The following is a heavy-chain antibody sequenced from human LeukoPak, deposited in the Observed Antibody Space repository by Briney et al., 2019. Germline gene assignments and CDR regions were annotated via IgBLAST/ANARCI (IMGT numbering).Heavy chain of an antibody. D-gene: IGHD6-19*01. V-gene: IGHV4-39*01. Sequence: SETLSLTCAVSGGSISSSNYYWGWIRQPPGQGLEWIGSIYYSGNTYYDPSLKSRVTISVDTSKNQFSLKLSSVTATDTAVYYCARRRAGRDWFDPWGQGTLVTVSS. CDR2: IYYSGNT. J-gene: IGHJ5*02. CDR3: ARRRAGRDWFDP. CDR1: GGSISSSNYY.